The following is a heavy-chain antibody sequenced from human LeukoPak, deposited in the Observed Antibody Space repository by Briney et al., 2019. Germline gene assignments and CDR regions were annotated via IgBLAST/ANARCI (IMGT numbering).Heavy chain of an antibody. CDR1: GFTFSTYA. CDR2: VTSDGSKK. Sequence: GGSLRLSCAASGFTFSTYALHWIRQTPGKGLEWVAAVTSDGSKKYYADSVRGRFTISRDNSKNTLYLQMNSLRADDTAVYFCARTSLQYFGSGSYSLDVFDIWGQGTMVTVSS. D-gene: IGHD3-10*01. V-gene: IGHV3-30-3*01. CDR3: ARTSLQYFGSGSYSLDVFDI. J-gene: IGHJ3*02.